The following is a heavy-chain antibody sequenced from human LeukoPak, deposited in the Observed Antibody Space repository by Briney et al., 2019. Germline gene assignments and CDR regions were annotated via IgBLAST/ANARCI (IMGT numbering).Heavy chain of an antibody. CDR2: VYHTGST. D-gene: IGHD3-22*01. CDR3: ASHYYASSGSLFDS. Sequence: SDTLSLTCAVSGYSIGSGYYWVWIRQPPRKGLEWIGSVYHTGSTYYHPSLKSRVTISLDTSKNQFSLRLTSVPAADAALYYCASHYYASSGSLFDSWGRGSLVTVSS. V-gene: IGHV4-38-2*01. J-gene: IGHJ4*02. CDR1: GYSIGSGYY.